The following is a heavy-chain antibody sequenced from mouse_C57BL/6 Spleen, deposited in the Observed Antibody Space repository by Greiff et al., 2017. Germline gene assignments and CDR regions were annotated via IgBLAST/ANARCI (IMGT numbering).Heavy chain of an antibody. CDR2: INPNNGGT. CDR1: GYTFTDYN. D-gene: IGHD4-1*02. V-gene: IGHV1-18*01. J-gene: IGHJ3*01. CDR3: ARRGQLGRLAY. Sequence: EVQLQQSGPELVKPGASVKIPCKASGYTFTDYNMDWVKQSHGKSLEWIGDINPNNGGTIYNQKFKGKATLTVDKSSSTAYMELRSLTSEDTAVYYCARRGQLGRLAYWGQGTLVTVSA.